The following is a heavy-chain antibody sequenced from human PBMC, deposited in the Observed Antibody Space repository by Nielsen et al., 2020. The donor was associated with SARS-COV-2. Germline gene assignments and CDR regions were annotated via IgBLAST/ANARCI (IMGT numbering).Heavy chain of an antibody. D-gene: IGHD4-23*01. J-gene: IGHJ4*02. CDR1: GFTVSSNY. CDR2: IYSGGST. V-gene: IGHV3-53*04. CDR3: SSPTVAY. Sequence: GESLKISCAASGFTVSSNYMSWVRQAPGKGLEWVSVIYSGGSTYYADSVKGRFTISRHNSKNTLYLQMNSLRAEDTAVYYCSSPTVAYWGQGTLVTVSS.